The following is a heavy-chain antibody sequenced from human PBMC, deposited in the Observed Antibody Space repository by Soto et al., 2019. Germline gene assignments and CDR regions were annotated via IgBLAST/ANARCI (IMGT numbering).Heavy chain of an antibody. Sequence: SETLSLTCAVYGGSFSGYYWSWIRQPPGKGLEWIGEINHSRSTNYNPSLKSRVTISVDTSKNQFSLKLSSVTAADTAVYYCARLLGSSGPRALDYWGQGTLVTVSS. D-gene: IGHD6-19*01. CDR2: INHSRST. J-gene: IGHJ4*02. CDR1: GGSFSGYY. V-gene: IGHV4-34*01. CDR3: ARLLGSSGPRALDY.